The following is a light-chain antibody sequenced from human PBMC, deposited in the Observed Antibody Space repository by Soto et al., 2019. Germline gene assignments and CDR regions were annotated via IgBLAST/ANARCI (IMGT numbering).Light chain of an antibody. J-gene: IGLJ3*02. V-gene: IGLV1-51*01. Sequence: QSVLTQPPSVSAAPGQKFTISCSGSSSNIGTNYVSWYQQLPGRAPKLVIFDNSKRPSGIPDRFSGSKSGSSATLGVTGLQTGDEADYYCGTWDSDLSAEVFGGGTKLTVL. CDR3: GTWDSDLSAEV. CDR2: DNS. CDR1: SSNIGTNY.